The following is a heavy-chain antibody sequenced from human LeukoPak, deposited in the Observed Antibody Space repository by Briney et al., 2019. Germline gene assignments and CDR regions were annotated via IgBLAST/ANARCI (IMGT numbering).Heavy chain of an antibody. J-gene: IGHJ4*02. Sequence: PSETLSLTCTVSGGSISSSNFYWGWIRQPPGKGLEWIGSIYYSGSTYYNPSLKSRVTISVDTSKNQFSLKLSSVTAADTAVYYCARADYGDYPDYWGQGTLVTVSS. CDR1: GGSISSSNFY. CDR3: ARADYGDYPDY. V-gene: IGHV4-39*07. CDR2: IYYSGST. D-gene: IGHD4-17*01.